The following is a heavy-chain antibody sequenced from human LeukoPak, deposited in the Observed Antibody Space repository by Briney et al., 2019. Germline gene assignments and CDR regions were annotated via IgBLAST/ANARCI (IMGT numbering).Heavy chain of an antibody. V-gene: IGHV3-15*04. Sequence: GGSLRLSCAASGFTFNLAWMSWVRQTPGKGLQWVARIAVTPDGPATDYATPVRGRFFISRDDSRNMVYLEMSSLSTDDTAVYYCVWSSTWNRRFYLDQWGQGTLVTVSS. D-gene: IGHD6-6*01. CDR1: GFTFNLAW. CDR2: IAVTPDGPAT. CDR3: VWSSTWNRRFYLDQ. J-gene: IGHJ4*02.